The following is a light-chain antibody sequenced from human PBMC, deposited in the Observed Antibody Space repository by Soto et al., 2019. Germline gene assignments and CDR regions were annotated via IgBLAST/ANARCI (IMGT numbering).Light chain of an antibody. CDR2: DAS. CDR1: QSISSH. CDR3: QQSYSTPPT. V-gene: IGKV1-39*01. J-gene: IGKJ4*01. Sequence: DIQMTQSPTSLSASVGDRVTIICRASQSISSHLNWYQQKPGKAPNLLIYDASTLQSRVPSRFSGSGSGTDFTLTISSLQPEDFSTYYCQQSYSTPPTFGGGTKVEIK.